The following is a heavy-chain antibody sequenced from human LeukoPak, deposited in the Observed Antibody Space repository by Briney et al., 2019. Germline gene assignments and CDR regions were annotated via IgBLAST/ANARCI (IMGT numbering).Heavy chain of an antibody. J-gene: IGHJ4*02. CDR3: AKDVSSWYQTYFDY. D-gene: IGHD6-13*01. V-gene: IGHV3-NL1*01. CDR2: IYSDNT. Sequence: PGGSLRLSCAASGFTFSSYEMNWVRQAPGKGLEWVSFIYSDNTHYADSVKGRFTISRDNSKNTLYLQMNSLRAEDTAVYYCAKDVSSWYQTYFDYWGQGTLVTVSS. CDR1: GFTFSSYE.